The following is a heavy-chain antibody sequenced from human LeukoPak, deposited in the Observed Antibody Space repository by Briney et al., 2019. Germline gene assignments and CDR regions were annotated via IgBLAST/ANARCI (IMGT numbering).Heavy chain of an antibody. D-gene: IGHD2/OR15-2a*01. V-gene: IGHV3-23*01. CDR2: ISGSGGGT. Sequence: GGSLRLSCAASGFTFSSYAMTWVRQAPGKGLEWVSAISGSGGGTYYADSVKGRFTISRDNSKNTLYLQTNSLRAEDTAVYYCAKERSFGTWLGDYWGQGTLVTVSS. CDR1: GFTFSSYA. CDR3: AKERSFGTWLGDY. J-gene: IGHJ4*02.